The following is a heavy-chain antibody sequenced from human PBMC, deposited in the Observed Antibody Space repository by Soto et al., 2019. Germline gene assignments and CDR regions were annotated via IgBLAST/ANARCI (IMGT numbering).Heavy chain of an antibody. CDR2: ISGSGGST. V-gene: IGHV3-23*01. D-gene: IGHD3-16*01. CDR3: AKAGEVAGRYYYMDV. Sequence: EVQLLESGGGLVQPGGSLRLSCAASGFTFSSYAMSWVRQATGKGLEWVSAISGSGGSTYYADSVKGRFTISRDNSKNTLYLQMNGLRAEDTAVYYCAKAGEVAGRYYYMDVWGKGTTVTVSS. CDR1: GFTFSSYA. J-gene: IGHJ6*03.